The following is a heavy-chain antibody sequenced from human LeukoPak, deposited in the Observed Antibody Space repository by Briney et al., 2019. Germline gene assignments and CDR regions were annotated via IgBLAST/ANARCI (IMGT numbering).Heavy chain of an antibody. CDR3: ARDPDILTGDYYYYMDV. Sequence: ASVTVSCKASGYTFTGYYMHWVRQAPGQGLEWMGWINPNSGGTNYAQKFQGRVTMTRDTSISTAYMELSRLRSDDTAVYYCARDPDILTGDYYYYMDVWGKGTTVTVSS. CDR2: INPNSGGT. D-gene: IGHD3-9*01. J-gene: IGHJ6*03. V-gene: IGHV1-2*02. CDR1: GYTFTGYY.